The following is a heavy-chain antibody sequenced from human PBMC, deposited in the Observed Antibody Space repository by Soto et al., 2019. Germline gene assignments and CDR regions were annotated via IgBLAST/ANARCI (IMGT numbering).Heavy chain of an antibody. CDR1: GFTFDDYA. CDR3: AKPLGYAAPFDY. D-gene: IGHD2-2*01. CDR2: ISWNSGSI. Sequence: EVQLVESGGGLVQPGRSLRLSCAASGFTFDDYAMHWVRQAPGKGLEWVSGISWNSGSIGYADSVKGRFTISRDNAKNSLYLQMNSLRAEDTALYYWAKPLGYAAPFDYWGQGTLVTVSS. V-gene: IGHV3-9*01. J-gene: IGHJ4*02.